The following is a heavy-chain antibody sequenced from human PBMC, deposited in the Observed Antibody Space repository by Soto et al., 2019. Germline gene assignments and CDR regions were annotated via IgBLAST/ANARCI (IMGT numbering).Heavy chain of an antibody. CDR2: INPNGGVT. V-gene: IGHV1-2*04. D-gene: IGHD5-12*01. CDR1: GDTFNDYY. CDR3: ARESGGATATLDYYYFYMDV. J-gene: IGHJ6*03. Sequence: QVQLVQSGAEVKKPGASVTVSCRSSGDTFNDYYIHWVRQAPGQGLEWMGWINPNGGVTKYAQKLHGWVTMTRDTSIMTVYMQLSRLRSDDTAVYYCARESGGATATLDYYYFYMDVWGTGTTVTVSS.